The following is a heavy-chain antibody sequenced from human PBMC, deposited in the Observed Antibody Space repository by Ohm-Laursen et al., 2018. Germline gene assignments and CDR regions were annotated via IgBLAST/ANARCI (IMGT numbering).Heavy chain of an antibody. J-gene: IGHJ4*02. CDR3: ARSGYSTGWAPEY. D-gene: IGHD6-19*01. CDR1: GGTFNSDA. Sequence: SVKVSCKASGGTFNSDAFSWVRQAPGQGLEWMGGIIPISATAKYAQKFQGRVTITADESTSTVYMELTSLRSEDTAVYYCARSGYSTGWAPEYWGQGTLVTVSS. V-gene: IGHV1-69*13. CDR2: IIPISATA.